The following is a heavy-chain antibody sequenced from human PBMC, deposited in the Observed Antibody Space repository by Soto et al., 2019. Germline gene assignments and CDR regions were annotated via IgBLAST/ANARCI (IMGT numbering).Heavy chain of an antibody. D-gene: IGHD1-26*01. CDR2: ISGSGCST. V-gene: IGHV3-23*01. CDR3: AKFLFSGARKGNYYYYGMDV. J-gene: IGHJ6*02. Sequence: GGSLRLSCAASGFTFSSYAMSWVRQAPGKGLEWVSAISGSGCSTYYADSVKGRFTIARDNSKNTLYLQMNSLRAEGTAVYYCAKFLFSGARKGNYYYYGMDVWGQGTTVTVSS. CDR1: GFTFSSYA.